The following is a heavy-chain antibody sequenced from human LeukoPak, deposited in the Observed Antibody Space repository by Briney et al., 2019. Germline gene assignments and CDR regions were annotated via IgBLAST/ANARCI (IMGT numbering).Heavy chain of an antibody. CDR2: IYHSGTT. V-gene: IGHV4-4*02. D-gene: IGHD2-2*01. Sequence: SGTLSLTCAVSGESISSSNWWSWVRQAPGKGLEWIGEIYHSGTTNYNPSLKSRVTISFDTSKNQFSLNLRSVTAADTAVYYCANKAYCSTTSCYHAGYWGQGTLVTVSS. J-gene: IGHJ4*02. CDR1: GESISSSNW. CDR3: ANKAYCSTTSCYHAGY.